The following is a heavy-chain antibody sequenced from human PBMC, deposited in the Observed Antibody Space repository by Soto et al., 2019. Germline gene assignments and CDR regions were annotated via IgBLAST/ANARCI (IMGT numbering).Heavy chain of an antibody. CDR2: ISSSSTI. V-gene: IGHV3-48*01. D-gene: IGHD6-13*01. J-gene: IGHJ5*01. CDR3: ARARYSSSVLNLFDS. CDR1: GFTFSSYS. Sequence: GGSLRLSCAASGFTFSSYSMNWVRQAPGKGLEWVSYISSSSTIYYADSVKGRFTISRDNAKNSLYLQMNSLRVEDTAVYYCARARYSSSVLNLFDSWGQGSLVTVSS.